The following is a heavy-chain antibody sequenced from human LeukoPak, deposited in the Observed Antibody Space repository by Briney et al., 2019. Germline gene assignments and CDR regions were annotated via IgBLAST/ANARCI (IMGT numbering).Heavy chain of an antibody. CDR1: GFTFSSYA. CDR3: AKGTLPRGYSYGYDLYYFDY. CDR2: ISGSGGST. V-gene: IGHV3-23*01. D-gene: IGHD5-18*01. Sequence: GGSLRLSCAASGFTFSSYAMSWFGQAPGKGLEWVSGISGSGGSTYYADSVKGRFTISRDNSKNTLYLQMNSLRAEDTAVYYCAKGTLPRGYSYGYDLYYFDYWGQGTLVTVSS. J-gene: IGHJ4*02.